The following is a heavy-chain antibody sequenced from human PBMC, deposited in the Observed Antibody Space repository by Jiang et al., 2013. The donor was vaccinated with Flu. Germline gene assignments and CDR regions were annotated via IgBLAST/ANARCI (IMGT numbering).Heavy chain of an antibody. CDR3: ARELRYCSTTSCYGTWFDY. Sequence: SLRLSCAASGFTFSSYGMHWVRQAPGKGLEWVAVIWCDGSNKYYADSVKGRFTISRDNSKNTLFLQMNSLRAEDTAVYYCARELRYCSTTSCYGTWFDYWGQGTLVTVSS. J-gene: IGHJ4*02. CDR1: GFTFSSYG. D-gene: IGHD2-2*01. V-gene: IGHV3-33*01. CDR2: IWCDGSNK.